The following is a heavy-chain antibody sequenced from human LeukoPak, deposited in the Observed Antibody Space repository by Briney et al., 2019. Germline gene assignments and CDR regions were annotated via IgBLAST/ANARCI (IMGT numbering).Heavy chain of an antibody. CDR2: IYYSGST. Sequence: PSETLSLTCTVSGGSISSGGYYWSWIRQPPGKGLEWIGYIYYSGSTNYNPSLKSRVTISVDTSKNQFSLKLSSVTAADTAVYYCARVGAHYDFWSGIEFDPWGQGTLVTVSS. CDR3: ARVGAHYDFWSGIEFDP. CDR1: GGSISSGGYY. D-gene: IGHD3-3*01. J-gene: IGHJ5*02. V-gene: IGHV4-61*08.